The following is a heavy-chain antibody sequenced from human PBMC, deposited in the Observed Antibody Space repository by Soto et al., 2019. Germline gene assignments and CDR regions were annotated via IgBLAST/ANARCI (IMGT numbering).Heavy chain of an antibody. D-gene: IGHD1-1*01. J-gene: IGHJ4*02. Sequence: ASVKVSCKASGYTFTVYYMHWVRQAPGQGLEWMGWINPKSGGTMYPQKFQGRVTMTWDTSISTAYMALTRLRSDDTAVYYCARDLEKGGRSAGFDYWGQGPLVTVSS. CDR3: ARDLEKGGRSAGFDY. CDR2: INPKSGGT. CDR1: GYTFTVYY. V-gene: IGHV1-2*02.